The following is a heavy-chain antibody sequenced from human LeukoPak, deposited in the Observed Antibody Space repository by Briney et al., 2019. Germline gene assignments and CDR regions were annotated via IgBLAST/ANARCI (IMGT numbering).Heavy chain of an antibody. V-gene: IGHV3-23*01. CDR3: TFDSRFDY. CDR1: GFTFSSYA. CDR2: TTGSGAST. J-gene: IGHJ4*02. Sequence: GGSLRPSCAASGFTFSSYAMSWVRQAPGKGLEWVSGTTGSGASTYYSDSVKGRFAISRDNSKNTLYLQMNSLRAEDTAVYYCTFDSRFDYWGQGTLVSVSS. D-gene: IGHD3-22*01.